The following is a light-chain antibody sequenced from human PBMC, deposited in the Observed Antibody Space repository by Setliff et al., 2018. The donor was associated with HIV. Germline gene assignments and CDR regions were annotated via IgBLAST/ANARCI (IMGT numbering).Light chain of an antibody. Sequence: QSALAQPASVSGSPGPSLIISCPGTSSDFGVYDYVSWYQHHPGKAPKLMIFDVSNRPSGVSNRFSGSKSGNTASLTISGLQTEDEADYYCSSYTNSNTYVFGTGTKVTV. CDR1: SSDFGVYDY. CDR2: DVS. CDR3: SSYTNSNTYV. J-gene: IGLJ1*01. V-gene: IGLV2-14*03.